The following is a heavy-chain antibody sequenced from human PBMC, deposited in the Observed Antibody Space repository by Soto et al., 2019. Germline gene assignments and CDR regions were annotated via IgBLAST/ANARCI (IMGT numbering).Heavy chain of an antibody. Sequence: ASVNVSCKSSGGTFSSYSMSWVRQAPGQGLEWMGGIIPIFGTANYAQKFQGRVTITADKSTSTAYMELSSLRSEDTAVYYCARGPLTLGFDYWGQGTLVTVSS. D-gene: IGHD3-16*01. CDR1: GGTFSSYS. J-gene: IGHJ4*02. CDR3: ARGPLTLGFDY. V-gene: IGHV1-69*06. CDR2: IIPIFGTA.